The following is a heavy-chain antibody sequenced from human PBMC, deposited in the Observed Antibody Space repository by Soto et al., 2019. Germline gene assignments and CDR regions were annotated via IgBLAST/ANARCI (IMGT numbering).Heavy chain of an antibody. Sequence: QVQLVESGGGVVQPGRSLRLSCAASGFTFSSYAMHWVRQAPGKGLEWVAVISYDGSNKYYADSVKGRFTISRDNSKNTLYLHMNSLRAEDTAVYYCARDREIVVVTAVPSAFDIWGQGTMVTVSS. CDR1: GFTFSSYA. J-gene: IGHJ3*02. CDR3: ARDREIVVVTAVPSAFDI. D-gene: IGHD2-21*02. V-gene: IGHV3-30-3*01. CDR2: ISYDGSNK.